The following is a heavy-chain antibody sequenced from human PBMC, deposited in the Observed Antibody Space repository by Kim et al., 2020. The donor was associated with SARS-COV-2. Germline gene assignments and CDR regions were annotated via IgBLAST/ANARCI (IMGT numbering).Heavy chain of an antibody. V-gene: IGHV1-18*01. CDR1: GYTFTSYG. CDR2: ISAYNGNT. Sequence: ASVKVSCKASGYTFTSYGISWVRQAPGQGLEWMGWISAYNGNTNYAQKLQGRVTMTTDTSTSTAYMELRSLRSDDTAVYYCARDHNWNELGGTDYWGQGTLVTVSS. J-gene: IGHJ4*02. CDR3: ARDHNWNELGGTDY. D-gene: IGHD1-1*01.